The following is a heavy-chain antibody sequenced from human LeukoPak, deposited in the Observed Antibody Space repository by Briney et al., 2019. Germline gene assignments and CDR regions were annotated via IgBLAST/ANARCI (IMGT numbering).Heavy chain of an antibody. CDR2: IKQDGSTK. CDR3: TRDTDGSLDY. Sequence: PGGSLRLSCAASGFIFANSWMAWVRQAPGKGLEWEANIKQDGSTKHYADSLKGRFTISRDNPKNSLYLQMNNLRADDTAVYYCTRDTDGSLDYWGQGILVTVAS. CDR1: GFIFANSW. J-gene: IGHJ4*02. D-gene: IGHD1-26*01. V-gene: IGHV3-7*01.